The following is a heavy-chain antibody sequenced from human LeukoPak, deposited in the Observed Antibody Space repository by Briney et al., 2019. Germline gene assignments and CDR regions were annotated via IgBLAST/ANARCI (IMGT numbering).Heavy chain of an antibody. D-gene: IGHD3-22*01. CDR1: GGTFSSYA. Sequence: ASVKVSCKASGGTFSSYAISWVRQAPGQGLEWMGGIIPIFGTANYAQKFQGRVTITADESTSTAYMELSSLRSEDTAVYYCARFPYNDSSGYYHSRAFDIWGQGTMVTVSS. V-gene: IGHV1-69*13. CDR2: IIPIFGTA. CDR3: ARFPYNDSSGYYHSRAFDI. J-gene: IGHJ3*02.